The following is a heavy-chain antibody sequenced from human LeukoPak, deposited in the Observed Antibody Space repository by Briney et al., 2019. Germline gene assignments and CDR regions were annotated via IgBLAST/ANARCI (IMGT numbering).Heavy chain of an antibody. CDR3: AKPLGGVMKAFDI. Sequence: PGGSLRLSCAASGFTFSSYSMNWVRQAPGKGLEWVSSISSSSGYIYYADSVKGRFTISRDNAKNSLYLQMNSLRAEDTAVYYCAKPLGGVMKAFDIWGQGTMVTVSS. CDR1: GFTFSSYS. CDR2: ISSSSGYI. J-gene: IGHJ3*02. V-gene: IGHV3-21*01. D-gene: IGHD3-16*01.